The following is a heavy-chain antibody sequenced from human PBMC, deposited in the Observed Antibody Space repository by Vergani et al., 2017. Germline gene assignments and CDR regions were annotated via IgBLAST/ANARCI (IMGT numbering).Heavy chain of an antibody. CDR2: IKNTGDST. CDR3: GGGSDNYK. V-gene: IGHV3-23*01. J-gene: IGHJ4*02. CDR1: GFTFSSHA. D-gene: IGHD1-1*01. Sequence: EVQLLQSEGAVVQPGGSLRLSCVASGFTFSSHAMSWVRQGHGQGLEWVSSIKNTGDSTHYADSVKGRFTISRDNSKNTLYLQMNSLRFEDTAVYYCGGGSDNYKWGQGTLVTFSS.